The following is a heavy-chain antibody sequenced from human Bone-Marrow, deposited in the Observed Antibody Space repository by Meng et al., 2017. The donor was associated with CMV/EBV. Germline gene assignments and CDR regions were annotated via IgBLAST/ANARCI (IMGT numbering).Heavy chain of an antibody. Sequence: GESLKISCAASGFTFSSYEMNWVRQAPGKGLEWVSYISHSARTIYYADSLRGRFTISRDNAKNSLYLQMTSLRAEDTAVYYCATSPGPGVGGCWGQGTLVTVSS. CDR2: ISHSARTI. CDR1: GFTFSSYE. CDR3: ATSPGPGVGGC. V-gene: IGHV3-48*03. J-gene: IGHJ4*02. D-gene: IGHD2-8*01.